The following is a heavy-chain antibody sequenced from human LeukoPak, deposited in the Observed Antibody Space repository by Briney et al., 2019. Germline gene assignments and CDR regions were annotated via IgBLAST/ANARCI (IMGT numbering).Heavy chain of an antibody. J-gene: IGHJ4*02. CDR1: GFTFSSYG. CDR3: AKGAGYSSSWAY. V-gene: IGHV3-30*18. D-gene: IGHD6-13*01. CDR2: ISYDGSNK. Sequence: GRSLRLSCAASGFTFSSYGMHWVRQAPGKGLEWVAVISYDGSNKYYADSVKGRFTISRDNSKNTLYLQMNSLRAEDTAVYYCAKGAGYSSSWAYWGQGTLVTVSS.